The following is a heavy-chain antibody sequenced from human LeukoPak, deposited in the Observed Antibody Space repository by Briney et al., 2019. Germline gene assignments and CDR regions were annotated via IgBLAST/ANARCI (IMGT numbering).Heavy chain of an antibody. Sequence: PGGSLRLSCAASGFTFSDYYMSWIRQAPGKGLGWVSYISSSGSTIYYADSVKGRFTISRDNAKNSLYLQMNSLRAEDTAVYYCARDGASSWYGEIFDYWGQGTLVTVSS. V-gene: IGHV3-11*04. CDR2: ISSSGSTI. D-gene: IGHD6-13*01. J-gene: IGHJ4*02. CDR3: ARDGASSWYGEIFDY. CDR1: GFTFSDYY.